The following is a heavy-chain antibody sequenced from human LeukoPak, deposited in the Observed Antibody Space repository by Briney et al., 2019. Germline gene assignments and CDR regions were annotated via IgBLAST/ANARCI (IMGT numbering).Heavy chain of an antibody. J-gene: IGHJ5*02. CDR2: IYPGDSDT. CDR3: ARRYCTNGVCYPGSPYNWFDP. D-gene: IGHD2-8*01. Sequence: GESLKISCKGSGYSFTSYWIGWVRQMPGKGLEWMGIIYPGDSDTRYSPSFQGQVTISADKSISTAYLQWSSLKASDTAMSYCARRYCTNGVCYPGSPYNWFDPWGQGTLVTVSS. CDR1: GYSFTSYW. V-gene: IGHV5-51*01.